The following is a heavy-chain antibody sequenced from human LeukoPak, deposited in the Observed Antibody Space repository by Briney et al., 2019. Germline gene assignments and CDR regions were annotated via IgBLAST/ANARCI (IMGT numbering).Heavy chain of an antibody. CDR1: GFTFDDYA. D-gene: IGHD6-13*01. Sequence: PGRSLRLSCAASGFTFDDYAMHWVRQAPGKGLEWVSGINWNGGRIAYADSVKGRFTVSRDNAKNSLYLQMNSLRAEDTALYYCAKDLGQQMPSYYYGVDVWGQGTTVTVSS. CDR3: AKDLGQQMPSYYYGVDV. V-gene: IGHV3-9*01. CDR2: INWNGGRI. J-gene: IGHJ6*02.